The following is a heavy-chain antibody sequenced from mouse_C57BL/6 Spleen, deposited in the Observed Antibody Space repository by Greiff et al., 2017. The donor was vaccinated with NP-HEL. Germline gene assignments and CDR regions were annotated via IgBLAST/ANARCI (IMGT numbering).Heavy chain of an antibody. CDR1: GYTFTSYW. J-gene: IGHJ3*01. Sequence: VQLQQPGAELVKPGASVKLSCKASGYTFTSYWMQWVKQRPGQGLEWIGEIDPSDSYTNYNQKFKGKATLTVDTSSSTAYMQLSSLTSEDSAVYYCARRGWDVFAYWGQGTLVTVSA. V-gene: IGHV1-50*01. CDR3: ARRGWDVFAY. CDR2: IDPSDSYT. D-gene: IGHD4-1*01.